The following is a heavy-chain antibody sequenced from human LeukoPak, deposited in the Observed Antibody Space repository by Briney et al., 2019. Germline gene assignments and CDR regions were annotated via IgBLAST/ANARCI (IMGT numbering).Heavy chain of an antibody. CDR1: GFTFSSYG. Sequence: GGSLRLSCAASGFTFSSYGMHWVRQAPGKGLEWVAFIRYDGSNKYYADSAKGRFTISRDNSKNTLYLQMNSLRAEDTAVYYCAKDHLLYSSGLDAFDIWGQGTMVTVSS. J-gene: IGHJ3*02. CDR2: IRYDGSNK. CDR3: AKDHLLYSSGLDAFDI. V-gene: IGHV3-30*02. D-gene: IGHD6-19*01.